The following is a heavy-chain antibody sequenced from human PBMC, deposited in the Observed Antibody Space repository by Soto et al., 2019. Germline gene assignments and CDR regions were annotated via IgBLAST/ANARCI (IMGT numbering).Heavy chain of an antibody. Sequence: GASVKVSCKASGYTFTSYDINWVRQATGQGLEWMGWMNPNSGNTGYAQKFQGRVTMTRNTSISTAYMELSSLRSEDTAVYYCARGRLLEWYAAYYYYYYMDVWGKGTTVTVSS. CDR1: GYTFTSYD. D-gene: IGHD3-3*01. J-gene: IGHJ6*03. CDR3: ARGRLLEWYAAYYYYYYMDV. V-gene: IGHV1-8*01. CDR2: MNPNSGNT.